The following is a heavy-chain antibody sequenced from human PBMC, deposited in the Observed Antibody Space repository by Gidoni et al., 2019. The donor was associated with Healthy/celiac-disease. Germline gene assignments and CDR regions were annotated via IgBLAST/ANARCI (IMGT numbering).Heavy chain of an antibody. V-gene: IGHV4-59*01. CDR3: ARGDRIAAAGAFDI. Sequence: QVQLQESGPGLVKPSAPLSLTCSFSGASISSYYWSWIRQHPGKGLEWIGYIYYSGSTNYNPSLKSRDTISVDTSKNQFSLELSYVTAADTAVYYCARGDRIAAAGAFDIWGQGTMVTVSS. J-gene: IGHJ3*02. CDR2: IYYSGST. D-gene: IGHD6-13*01. CDR1: GASISSYY.